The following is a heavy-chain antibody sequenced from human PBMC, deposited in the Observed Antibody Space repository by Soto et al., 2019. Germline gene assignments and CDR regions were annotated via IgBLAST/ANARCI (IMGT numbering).Heavy chain of an antibody. CDR1: GFIFSNYA. V-gene: IGHV3-64*01. Sequence: HPGGPLRLSCAACGFIFSNYAMHWVRQAPGKGLEYVSAITSNGGSTYYANSVKGRFSISRDNSKNTLSLQMGSLRAEDMAVYYCARADSGGDFHYWGQGTLVTVSS. CDR2: ITSNGGST. CDR3: ARADSGGDFHY. D-gene: IGHD2-15*01. J-gene: IGHJ4*02.